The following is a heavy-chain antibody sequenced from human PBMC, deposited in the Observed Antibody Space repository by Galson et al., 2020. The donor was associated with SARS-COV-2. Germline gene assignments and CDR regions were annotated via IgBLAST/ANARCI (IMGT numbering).Heavy chain of an antibody. Sequence: SETLSLTCTVSGGSITNYHWSWIRQPPGEGLEYLGLIYYSWNTDYNPSLKSRLTISLDTSKNQFSLTLTSVTAADTAIYYCARYPNGYSTSSLYSNWFDPWGQGTLVTVSS. CDR2: IYYSWNT. CDR3: ARYPNGYSTSSLYSNWFDP. J-gene: IGHJ5*02. V-gene: IGHV4-59*08. D-gene: IGHD5-18*01. CDR1: GGSITNYH.